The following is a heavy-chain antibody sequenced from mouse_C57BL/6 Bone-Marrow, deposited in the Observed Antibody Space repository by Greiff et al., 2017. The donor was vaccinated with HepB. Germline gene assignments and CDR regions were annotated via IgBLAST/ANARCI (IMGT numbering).Heavy chain of an antibody. D-gene: IGHD1-1*01. J-gene: IGHJ4*01. Sequence: EVKLVESEGGLVQPGSSMKLSCTASGFTFSDYYMAWVRQVPEKGLEWVANINYDGSSTYYLDSLKSRFIISRDNAKNILYLQMSSLKSEDTATYYCARDRDYGTYAMDYWGQGTSVTVSS. CDR3: ARDRDYGTYAMDY. CDR2: INYDGSST. CDR1: GFTFSDYY. V-gene: IGHV5-16*01.